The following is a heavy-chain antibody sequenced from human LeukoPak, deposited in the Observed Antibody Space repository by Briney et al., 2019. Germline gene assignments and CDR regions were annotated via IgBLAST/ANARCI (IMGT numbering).Heavy chain of an antibody. D-gene: IGHD3-22*01. J-gene: IGHJ4*02. CDR3: ARYYYDSSGYHPGHFDY. CDR2: ISAYNGNT. Sequence: GASVKVSCKASGGTFSSYGISWVRQAPGQGLEWMGWISAYNGNTNYAQKLQGRVTMTTDTSTSTAYMELRSLRSDDTAVYYCARYYYDSSGYHPGHFDYWGQGTLVTVSS. V-gene: IGHV1-18*01. CDR1: GGTFSSYG.